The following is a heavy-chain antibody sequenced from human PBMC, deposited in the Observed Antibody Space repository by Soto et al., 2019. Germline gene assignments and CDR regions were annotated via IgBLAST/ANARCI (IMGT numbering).Heavy chain of an antibody. V-gene: IGHV1-2*04. CDR2: SNPNSGGT. J-gene: IGHJ6*04. Sequence: ASVKVSCKASVYTFTGYYMHWVRQAPGQGLEWMGWSNPNSGGTNYAQKFQGWVTMTRDTSISTAYMELSRLRSDDTAVYYCGREDEKYGMDVWGKGTTVTVSS. CDR3: GREDEKYGMDV. CDR1: VYTFTGYY.